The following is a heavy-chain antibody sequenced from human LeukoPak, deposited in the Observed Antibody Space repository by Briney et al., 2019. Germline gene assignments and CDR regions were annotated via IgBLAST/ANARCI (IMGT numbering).Heavy chain of an antibody. D-gene: IGHD3-16*01. J-gene: IGHJ5*02. Sequence: SETLSLTCTVSGGSISSGSYYWGWIRQPPGKGLEWIVSIYYTGKTDYNPSLKSRATISVDKSKNQLFLKLTSVTVADTAIYYCARRGDPWGQGTLVTVSS. CDR2: IYYTGKT. CDR3: ARRGDP. V-gene: IGHV4-39*01. CDR1: GGSISSGSYY.